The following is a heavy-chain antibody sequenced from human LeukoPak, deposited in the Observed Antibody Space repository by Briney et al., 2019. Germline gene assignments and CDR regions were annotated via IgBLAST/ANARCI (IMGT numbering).Heavy chain of an antibody. D-gene: IGHD6-13*01. CDR1: GYTFTDYY. CDR2: IKLNSGDT. J-gene: IGHJ4*02. CDR3: ARDSAAAAGLALDY. Sequence: ASVKVSCKASGYTFTDYYMQWWRQGPGQGLEWMGWIKLNSGDTRYAQKFEGRVTLARDTSISTAYMDLSSLRSDDTAMYYCARDSAAAAGLALDYWGQGTLVTVSS. V-gene: IGHV1-2*02.